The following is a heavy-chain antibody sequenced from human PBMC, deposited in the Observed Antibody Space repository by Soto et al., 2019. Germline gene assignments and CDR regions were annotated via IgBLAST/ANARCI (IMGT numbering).Heavy chain of an antibody. V-gene: IGHV3-23*01. CDR3: AKSGCSGGSCYSDY. CDR1: GFTFRSYA. CDR2: ISGSGGST. Sequence: GGSLILSCAASGFTFRSYAMSWVRQAPGKGLEWVSAISGSGGSTYYADSVKGRFTISRDNSKNTLYLQMNSLRAEDTAVYYYAKSGCSGGSCYSDYWGQGTLVTVSS. J-gene: IGHJ4*02. D-gene: IGHD2-15*01.